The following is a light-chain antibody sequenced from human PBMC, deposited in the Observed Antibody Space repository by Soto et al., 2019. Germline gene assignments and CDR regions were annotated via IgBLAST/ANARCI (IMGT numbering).Light chain of an antibody. J-gene: IGLJ3*02. Sequence: QSALTQPPSVSGSPGQSVTISCPGTSSDVGSYNRVSWYQQPPGTAPKLMIYEVSNRPSGVPDRVFGSKSGNTASLTISGLQAEDEADYYCSSFTSSNTLVFGRGGKLTVL. CDR2: EVS. CDR1: SSDVGSYNR. CDR3: SSFTSSNTLV. V-gene: IGLV2-18*02.